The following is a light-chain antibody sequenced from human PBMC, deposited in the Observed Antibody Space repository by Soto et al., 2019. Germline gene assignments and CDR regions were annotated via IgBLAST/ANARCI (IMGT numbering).Light chain of an antibody. CDR1: QSVSSN. V-gene: IGKV3D-15*01. CDR2: GAS. J-gene: IGKJ3*01. CDR3: QQYNNWPS. Sequence: EIVMTQSPATLSVSPGERATLSCRASQSVSSNLAWYQQKPGQAPRLLIYGASIRATGIPARFSGSGSGTECTLTISSLQSEDFAVYYCQQYNNWPSFGPGTKVDIK.